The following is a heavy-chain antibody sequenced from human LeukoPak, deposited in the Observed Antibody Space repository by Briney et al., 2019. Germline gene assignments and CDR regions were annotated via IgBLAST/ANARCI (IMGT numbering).Heavy chain of an antibody. V-gene: IGHV3-48*04. CDR2: ITSSSSTI. CDR3: ARVGWGTYSGDH. Sequence: GGSLRLSCAASGFTFSTYSMNWVRQAPGKGLEWVSYITSSSSTIDFADSVKGRFTTSRDNAKNSLFLQMNNLRAEDTAVYYCARVGWGTYSGDHWGQGTLVTVSS. J-gene: IGHJ4*02. D-gene: IGHD2-15*01. CDR1: GFTFSTYS.